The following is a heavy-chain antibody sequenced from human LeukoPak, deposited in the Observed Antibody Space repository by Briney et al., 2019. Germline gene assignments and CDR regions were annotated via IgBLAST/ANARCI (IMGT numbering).Heavy chain of an antibody. CDR2: IYYSGST. CDR1: GGSISSGGYS. J-gene: IGHJ4*02. D-gene: IGHD1-14*01. CDR3: AREGDPEGH. Sequence: SETLSLTCAVSGGSISSGGYSWSWIRQPPGKGLEWIGYIYYSGSTYYNPSLESRVTISVDTSKNQFSLKLSSVTATDTAVYYCAREGDPEGHWGQGTLVTVSS. V-gene: IGHV4-30-2*05.